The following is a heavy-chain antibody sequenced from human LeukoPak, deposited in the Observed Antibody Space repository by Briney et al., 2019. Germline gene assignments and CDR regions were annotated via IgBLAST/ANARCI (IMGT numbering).Heavy chain of an antibody. CDR1: GYSISSGYY. D-gene: IGHD2-15*01. Sequence: SETLSLTCTVSGYSISSGYYWGWIRQPPGKGLEWIGSIYHSGSTYYNPSLKSRVTISVDTSKNQFSLKLSSVTAADTAVYYCARRAVVADYWGQGTLVTVSS. V-gene: IGHV4-38-2*02. CDR3: ARRAVVADY. CDR2: IYHSGST. J-gene: IGHJ4*02.